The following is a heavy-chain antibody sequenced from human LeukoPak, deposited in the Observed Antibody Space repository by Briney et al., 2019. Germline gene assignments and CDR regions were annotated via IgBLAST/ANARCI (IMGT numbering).Heavy chain of an antibody. CDR2: ISSSSSYI. J-gene: IGHJ4*02. Sequence: GGSLRLSCAASGFTLSSYSMNWVRQAPGKGLEWVSSISSSSSYIYSADSVKGRFTISRDKVKNSRYLQMNSLRAEDTALYYCARGRYSSGPFDYWGQGTLVTVSS. D-gene: IGHD6-19*01. CDR1: GFTLSSYS. CDR3: ARGRYSSGPFDY. V-gene: IGHV3-21*04.